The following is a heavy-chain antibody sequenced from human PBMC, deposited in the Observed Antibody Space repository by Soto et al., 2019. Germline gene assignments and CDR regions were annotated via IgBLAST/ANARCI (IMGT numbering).Heavy chain of an antibody. V-gene: IGHV4-59*01. Sequence: PSETLSLTCTVSGGSMSSNYWSWIRQAPGKGLEWVGYIYFQGTTNYNPSLRSRVTILIDMSKNQFSLTMTSMTAADTAVYYCARGGGPFLEILAKYDSWGPGSLGTV. D-gene: IGHD1-1*01. CDR1: GGSMSSNY. CDR2: IYFQGTT. J-gene: IGHJ4*02. CDR3: ARGGGPFLEILAKYDS.